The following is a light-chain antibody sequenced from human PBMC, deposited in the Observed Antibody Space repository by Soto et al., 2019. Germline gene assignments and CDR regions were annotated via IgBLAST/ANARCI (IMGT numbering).Light chain of an antibody. CDR2: DVS. V-gene: IGLV2-14*01. Sequence: QSALTQPASVSGSPGQSITISCTGTSSDVGGYNYVSWYQQHPGKAPKLMIYDVSNRPSGVSNRFSGSKSGNTASLTISGLQAEDEADYYSSSYTSSSTPYYVFGTGTKVTVL. CDR3: SSYTSSSTPYYV. CDR1: SSDVGGYNY. J-gene: IGLJ1*01.